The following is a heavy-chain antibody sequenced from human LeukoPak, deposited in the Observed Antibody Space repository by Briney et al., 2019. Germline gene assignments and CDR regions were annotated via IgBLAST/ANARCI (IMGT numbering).Heavy chain of an antibody. Sequence: PSETLSLTCTVSGGSISSYYWSWIRQPPGKGLEWIGYIYYSGSTNYNPSLKSRVTISVDTSKNQFSLKLSSVTAADTAVYYCATQLVVVIGYYFDYWGQGTLVTVSS. CDR3: ATQLVVVIGYYFDY. CDR2: IYYSGST. D-gene: IGHD3-22*01. J-gene: IGHJ4*02. CDR1: GGSISSYY. V-gene: IGHV4-59*08.